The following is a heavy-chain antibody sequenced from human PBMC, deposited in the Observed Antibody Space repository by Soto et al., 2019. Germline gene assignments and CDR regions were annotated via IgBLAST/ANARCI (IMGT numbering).Heavy chain of an antibody. Sequence: ASVKVSCKTSGYTFANYYIHWVRQAPGQGLEWMGIVNPSSGSTSYPQKFQGRVTMTRDTSTSTVYMDLSSLKSEDTAVYYCAKGSSGSYLNWFGPWGQGTLVTVSS. D-gene: IGHD1-26*01. J-gene: IGHJ5*02. CDR1: GYTFANYY. CDR2: VNPSSGST. V-gene: IGHV1-46*01. CDR3: AKGSSGSYLNWFGP.